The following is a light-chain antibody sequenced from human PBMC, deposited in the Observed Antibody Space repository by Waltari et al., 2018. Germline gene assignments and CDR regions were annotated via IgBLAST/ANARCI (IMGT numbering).Light chain of an antibody. CDR2: DVS. CDR1: SSDVGGYNS. J-gene: IGLJ2*01. CDR3: SSYIGSSTLEL. Sequence: QSALTPPASVSGSPGQSITISCTGTSSDVGGYNSVSWYQQHPGKAPKLMIFDVSNRPSGVSNRFSGSKSGNTASLTISGLQAEDEADYYCSSYIGSSTLELFGGGTSLTVL. V-gene: IGLV2-14*03.